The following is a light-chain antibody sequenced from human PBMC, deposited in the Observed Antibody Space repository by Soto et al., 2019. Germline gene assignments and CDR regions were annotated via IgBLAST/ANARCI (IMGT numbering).Light chain of an antibody. V-gene: IGLV1-40*01. CDR1: SSNIGAGYD. CDR2: GNS. Sequence: QSVLTQPPSVSGAPGQRVTISCTGSSSNIGAGYDVHWYQQLPGTAPKHLIYGNSNRPSGVPDRFSGSKSGTSASLAITGLQAEDEAYYYCHSYDSRLRVVFSGGTKVTLL. J-gene: IGLJ2*01. CDR3: HSYDSRLRVV.